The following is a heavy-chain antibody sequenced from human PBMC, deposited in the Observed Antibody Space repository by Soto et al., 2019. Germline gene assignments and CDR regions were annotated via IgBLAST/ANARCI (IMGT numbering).Heavy chain of an antibody. CDR2: ISAYNGNT. D-gene: IGHD6-19*01. Sequence: QVQLVQSGAEVKKPGASVKVSCKASGYTFTSYGISWVRQAPGQGLEWMGWISAYNGNTNYAQKLQGRVTMTTDTSTSTAYMELRRLRSDDTAVYYCARARVAVAGTKPTAFDIWGQGTMVTVSS. J-gene: IGHJ3*02. V-gene: IGHV1-18*04. CDR1: GYTFTSYG. CDR3: ARARVAVAGTKPTAFDI.